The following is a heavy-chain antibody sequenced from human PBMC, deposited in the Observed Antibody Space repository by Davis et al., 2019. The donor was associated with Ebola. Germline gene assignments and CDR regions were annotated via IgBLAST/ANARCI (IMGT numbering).Heavy chain of an antibody. J-gene: IGHJ3*02. CDR3: VKDRGYCSGSSCTYDAFDM. V-gene: IGHV3-64D*06. CDR1: GFTFSTYA. Sequence: PGGSLRLSCSASGFTFSTYAMHWVRQAPGKGLEYVSTMSSNGGSIYYADSVKGRFTISRDNSKNTLYLQMSSLRAEDTAVYYCVKDRGYCSGSSCTYDAFDMWGQGTRVTVSS. D-gene: IGHD2-15*01. CDR2: MSSNGGSI.